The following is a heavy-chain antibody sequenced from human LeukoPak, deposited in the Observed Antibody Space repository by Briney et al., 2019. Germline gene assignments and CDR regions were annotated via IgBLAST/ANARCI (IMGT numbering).Heavy chain of an antibody. D-gene: IGHD5-18*01. J-gene: IGHJ3*02. V-gene: IGHV4-59*08. CDR2: ISYRGDT. Sequence: ASETLSLICTVSGGSMSNSYWSWIRQPPGKGLEWIGYISYRGDTSYNPSLKSRVTISEDTSKNQFSLKLSSVTAADTAVYFCARQISYSNAWTTIWGQGTMVTVSS. CDR3: ARQISYSNAWTTI. CDR1: GGSMSNSY.